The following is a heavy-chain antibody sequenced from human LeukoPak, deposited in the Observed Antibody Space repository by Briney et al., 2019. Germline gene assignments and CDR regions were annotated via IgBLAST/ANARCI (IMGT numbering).Heavy chain of an antibody. D-gene: IGHD3-22*01. CDR1: GGSISSSSYY. CDR2: IYYSGST. J-gene: IGHJ5*02. CDR3: ARGSTTYYYDSSGYYYDWFDP. Sequence: MASETLSLTCTVSGGSISSSSYYWGWLRQPPGKGLEWIGSIYYSGSTYYNPSLESRVTISVDTSKNQFSLKLSSVTAADTAVYYCARGSTTYYYDSSGYYYDWFDPWGQGTLVTVSS. V-gene: IGHV4-39*07.